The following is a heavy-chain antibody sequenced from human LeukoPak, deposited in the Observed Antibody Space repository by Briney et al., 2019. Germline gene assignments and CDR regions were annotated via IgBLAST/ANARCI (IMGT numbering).Heavy chain of an antibody. CDR3: ARGLRRGVGATYGY. Sequence: GASVKVSCKASGYTFTNYGISWVRQAPGQGLEWMGWMNPNSGNTGYAQKSQGRVTITRNTSISTAYMELSSLRSEDTAVYYCARGLRRGVGATYGYWGQGTLVTVSS. D-gene: IGHD1-26*01. V-gene: IGHV1-8*03. J-gene: IGHJ4*02. CDR2: MNPNSGNT. CDR1: GYTFTNYG.